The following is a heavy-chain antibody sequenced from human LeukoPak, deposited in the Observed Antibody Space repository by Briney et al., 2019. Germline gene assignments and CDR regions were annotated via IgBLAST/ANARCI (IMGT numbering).Heavy chain of an antibody. J-gene: IGHJ4*02. V-gene: IGHV1-69*06. CDR1: GGTFSSYA. CDR2: IIPIFGTA. CDR3: ARVGYCSSTSCYAGGFDY. D-gene: IGHD2-2*01. Sequence: SVKVSRKASGGTFSSYAISWVRQAPGQGLEWMGGIIPIFGTANYAQKFQGRVTITADKSTSTAYMELSSLRSEDTAVYYCARVGYCSSTSCYAGGFDYWGQGTLVTVSS.